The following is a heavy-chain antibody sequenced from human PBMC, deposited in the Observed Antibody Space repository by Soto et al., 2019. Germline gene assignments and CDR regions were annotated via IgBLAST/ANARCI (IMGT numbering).Heavy chain of an antibody. J-gene: IGHJ6*02. CDR1: GFTFISYA. V-gene: IGHV3-23*01. CDR2: ISGSGGST. D-gene: IGHD2-2*01. Sequence: PWGSLRLSCAASGFTFISYAMSFFRQSPGKGLEWVSAISGSGGSTYYADSVKGRFTISRDNSKNTLYLQMNSLRAEDTAVYYCAKDSSSYCSSTSCYPYYYYGMDVWGQGTAVTVSS. CDR3: AKDSSSYCSSTSCYPYYYYGMDV.